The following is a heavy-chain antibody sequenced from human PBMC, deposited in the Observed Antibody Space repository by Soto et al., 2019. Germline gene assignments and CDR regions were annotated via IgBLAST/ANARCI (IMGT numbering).Heavy chain of an antibody. D-gene: IGHD2-15*01. CDR1: GYTFTGYY. V-gene: IGHV1-2*04. CDR3: ARGPREYCSGGSCYSDYYGMDV. J-gene: IGHJ6*02. Sequence: QVQLVQSGAEVKKPGASVKVSCKASGYTFTGYYMHWVRQAPGQGLEWMGWINPNSGGTNYAQKFQGWVTMTRDTSISTAYMELSRLRSDDTAVYYCARGPREYCSGGSCYSDYYGMDVWAKGPRSPSP. CDR2: INPNSGGT.